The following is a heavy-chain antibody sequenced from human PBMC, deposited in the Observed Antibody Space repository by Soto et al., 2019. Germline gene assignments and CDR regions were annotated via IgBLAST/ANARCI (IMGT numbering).Heavy chain of an antibody. Sequence: SETLSLTCTVSGGSISSSTNYWGWIRPPPGQALEFIGQIYYTGNTYYNPSLKSRVTVSVDTSKNQFSLKLTSVTAADTAVYYCARLGVTNWFDPWGQGTLVTVSS. V-gene: IGHV4-39*01. J-gene: IGHJ5*02. CDR1: GGSISSSTNY. CDR3: ARLGVTNWFDP. D-gene: IGHD3-3*01. CDR2: IYYTGNT.